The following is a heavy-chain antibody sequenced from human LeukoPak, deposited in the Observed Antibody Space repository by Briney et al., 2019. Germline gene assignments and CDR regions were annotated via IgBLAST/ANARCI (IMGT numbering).Heavy chain of an antibody. D-gene: IGHD3-22*01. Sequence: GGSLRLSCAVSGFTLNYYDMPWVRQAPGKRLEWVSAIRTTGDTHYPDSVKGRFAMSREDAKNSVHLQMNTLRAGDTAVYYCVRGVSYYYDNSGHPGWYFDLWGRGTLVTVSS. CDR3: VRGVSYYYDNSGHPGWYFDL. CDR1: GFTLNYYD. V-gene: IGHV3-13*01. J-gene: IGHJ2*01. CDR2: IRTTGDT.